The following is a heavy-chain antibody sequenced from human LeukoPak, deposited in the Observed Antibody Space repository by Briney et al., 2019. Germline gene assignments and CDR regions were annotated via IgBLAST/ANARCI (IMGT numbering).Heavy chain of an antibody. CDR3: APYSSVQGWFDP. V-gene: IGHV4-39*01. J-gene: IGHJ5*02. Sequence: SETLSLTCIASGGSISSSTSYWGWIRQPPGKGLEWIGSMHYSGTTYFNPSLKSRVTISVDTSKNQFSLRLASVTAADSAVYYCAPYSSVQGWFDPWGQGTLVTVSS. CDR1: GGSISSSTSY. CDR2: MHYSGTT. D-gene: IGHD3-22*01.